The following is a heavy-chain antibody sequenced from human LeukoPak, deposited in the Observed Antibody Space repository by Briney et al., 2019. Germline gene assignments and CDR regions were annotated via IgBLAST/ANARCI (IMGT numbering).Heavy chain of an antibody. Sequence: GGSLRLSCAASGFTFSSYGMHWVRQAPGKGLEWVAVISYDGGNKYYADSVKGRFTISRDNSKNTLYLQMNSLRAEDTAVYYCANPGGAFDIWGQGTMVTVSS. CDR3: ANPGGAFDI. D-gene: IGHD6-25*01. CDR2: ISYDGGNK. V-gene: IGHV3-30*18. J-gene: IGHJ3*02. CDR1: GFTFSSYG.